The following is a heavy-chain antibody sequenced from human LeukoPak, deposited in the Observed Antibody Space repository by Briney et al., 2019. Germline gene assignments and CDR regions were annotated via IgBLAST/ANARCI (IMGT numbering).Heavy chain of an antibody. Sequence: SETLSLTCTVSGGSISSYYWSWIRQPPGKGLEWIGYIYYSGSTNYNPSLKSRVTISVDTPKNQFSLKLSSVTAADTAVYYCARDSGSGYYLSAFDIWGQGTMVTVSS. J-gene: IGHJ3*02. CDR1: GGSISSYY. CDR3: ARDSGSGYYLSAFDI. CDR2: IYYSGST. V-gene: IGHV4-59*01. D-gene: IGHD3-22*01.